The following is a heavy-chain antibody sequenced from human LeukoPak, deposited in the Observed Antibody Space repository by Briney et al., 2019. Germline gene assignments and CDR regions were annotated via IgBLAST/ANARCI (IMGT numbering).Heavy chain of an antibody. CDR3: AKGDGFDSSGFQAYFDY. J-gene: IGHJ4*02. D-gene: IGHD3-22*01. V-gene: IGHV3-21*06. CDR2: IDSSGGYM. CDR1: GFTFNTYS. Sequence: GGSLRLSCEASGFTFNTYSMNWARQAPGKGLEWVSSIDSSGGYMFYADSVKGRFIISRDNAKDSLYLQMNSLRAEDTAMYYCAKGDGFDSSGFQAYFDYWGQGTLVTVSS.